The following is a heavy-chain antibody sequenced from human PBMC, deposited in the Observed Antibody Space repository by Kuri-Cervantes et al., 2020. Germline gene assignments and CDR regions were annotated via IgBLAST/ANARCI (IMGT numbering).Heavy chain of an antibody. CDR2: IKEDGSEK. CDR1: GFTFSNYW. D-gene: IGHD3-22*01. CDR3: ARRDIGRYSDS. V-gene: IGHV3-7*02. J-gene: IGHJ4*02. Sequence: GGSLRLSCVASGFTFSNYWMSWVRQAPGKGLEWVANIKEDGSEKNYVDSVKGRFTISRDNAKNLLYLQMNSLRAEDTAVYYCARRDIGRYSDSWGQGILVTVSS.